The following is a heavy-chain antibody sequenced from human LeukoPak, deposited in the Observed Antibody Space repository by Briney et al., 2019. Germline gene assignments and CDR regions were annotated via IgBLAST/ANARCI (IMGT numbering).Heavy chain of an antibody. CDR2: ISAYNGNT. CDR3: ARDGSGSYYNWFDP. V-gene: IGHV1-18*01. Sequence: ASVKVSCKASGYTFTSYGISWVRQAPGQGLEWMGWISAYNGNTNYAQKLQGRVTMTTDTSTSTAYMELSRLRSDDTAVYYCARDGSGSYYNWFDPWGQGTLVTVSS. CDR1: GYTFTSYG. J-gene: IGHJ5*02. D-gene: IGHD3-10*01.